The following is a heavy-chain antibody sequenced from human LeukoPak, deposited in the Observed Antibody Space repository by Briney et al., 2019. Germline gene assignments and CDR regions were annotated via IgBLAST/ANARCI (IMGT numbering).Heavy chain of an antibody. V-gene: IGHV3-23*01. CDR1: GFTFDDYA. CDR2: ISGSGGST. D-gene: IGHD6-13*01. CDR3: AKAAAPTFYYFDY. J-gene: IGHJ4*02. Sequence: EGSLRLSCAASGFTFDDYAMHWVRQAPGKGLEWVSAISGSGGSTYYADSVKGRFTISRDNSKNTLYLQMNSLRAEDTAVYYCAKAAAPTFYYFDYWGQGTLVTVSS.